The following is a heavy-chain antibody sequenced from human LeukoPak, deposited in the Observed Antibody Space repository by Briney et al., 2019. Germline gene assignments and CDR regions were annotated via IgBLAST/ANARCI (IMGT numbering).Heavy chain of an antibody. CDR1: GYGFTTYW. Sequence: TAGESLKISCKGSGYGFTTYWIGWVRQMPGKGLEWMGVINPGNSDTRYSPSFQGQVTISADKSITTAYLQWSSLKASDTAMYYCARLRWAAGDGYYFDYWGQGDPVTVSS. J-gene: IGHJ4*02. CDR2: INPGNSDT. CDR3: ARLRWAAGDGYYFDY. V-gene: IGHV5-51*01. D-gene: IGHD6-13*01.